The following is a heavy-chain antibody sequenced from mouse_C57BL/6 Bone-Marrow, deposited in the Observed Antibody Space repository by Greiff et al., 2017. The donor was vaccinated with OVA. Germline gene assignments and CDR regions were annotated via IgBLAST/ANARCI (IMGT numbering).Heavy chain of an antibody. CDR3: ARGVTTVGYYFDY. CDR2: IHPNSGST. V-gene: IGHV1-64*01. D-gene: IGHD1-1*01. J-gene: IGHJ2*01. Sequence: QVQLQQPGAELVKPGASVKLSCKASGYTFTSYWMHWVKQRPGQGLEWIGMIHPNSGSTNYNEKFKSKATLTVDKSSSTAYMQLSSLTSEDSAVYYCARGVTTVGYYFDYWGQGTTLTVSS. CDR1: GYTFTSYW.